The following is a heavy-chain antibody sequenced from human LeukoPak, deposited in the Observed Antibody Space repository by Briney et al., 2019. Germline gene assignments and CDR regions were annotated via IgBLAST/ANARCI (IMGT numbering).Heavy chain of an antibody. V-gene: IGHV4-34*01. CDR1: GGSFSGYY. CDR2: INHSGST. Sequence: SETLSLTCAVYGGSFSGYYWSWIRQPPGKGLEWIGGINHSGSTNYNPSLKSRVTISVDTSKNQFSLKLSSVTAADTAVYYCARNSRDYYDSSGYYYHDAFDIWGQGTMVTVSS. D-gene: IGHD3-22*01. J-gene: IGHJ3*02. CDR3: ARNSRDYYDSSGYYYHDAFDI.